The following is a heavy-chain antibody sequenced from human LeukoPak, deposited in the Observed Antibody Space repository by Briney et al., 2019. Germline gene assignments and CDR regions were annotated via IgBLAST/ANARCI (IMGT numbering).Heavy chain of an antibody. V-gene: IGHV3-23*01. CDR3: ARGDDSSAYSHLDY. J-gene: IGHJ4*02. CDR2: ISGSGGGT. D-gene: IGHD3-22*01. Sequence: GGSLRLSCTASGFTFSSYAMSWVRQAPGNGLEWVSAISGSGGGTYYADSVKGRFTISRDNSKNTLYLQMNSLRAEGTAVYYCARGDDSSAYSHLDYWGQGTLVIVSS. CDR1: GFTFSSYA.